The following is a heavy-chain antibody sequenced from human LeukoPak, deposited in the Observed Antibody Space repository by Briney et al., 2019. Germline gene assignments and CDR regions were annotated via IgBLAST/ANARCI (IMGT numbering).Heavy chain of an antibody. J-gene: IGHJ4*02. CDR2: ISSDGRDK. D-gene: IGHD6-25*01. V-gene: IGHV3-30*18. CDR3: AKDIGMSADYYFDN. CDR1: GFSFSRYA. Sequence: PGGSLRLSCAASGFSFSRYAMHWVRQAPGKGLEWVVVISSDGRDKHHADSVKGRFTISRDNSKSTLYLQMNSLRAGDTAVYYCAKDIGMSADYYFDNWGQGTLVTVSS.